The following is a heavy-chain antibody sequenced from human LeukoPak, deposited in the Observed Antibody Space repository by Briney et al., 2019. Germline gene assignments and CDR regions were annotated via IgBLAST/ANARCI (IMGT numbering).Heavy chain of an antibody. D-gene: IGHD4/OR15-4a*01. CDR3: AKDERVYGTNAGTLLDY. CDR2: IQYDGNNI. V-gene: IGHV3-30*02. J-gene: IGHJ4*02. Sequence: PGGSLRLSCTTSGFSFRDYGMHWVRQASGKGLELVGFIQYDGNNIYYADSVKGRFAISRDDSKNTLYLEMNSLRPEDTALYYCAKDERVYGTNAGTLLDYWGQGTLVSVSS. CDR1: GFSFRDYG.